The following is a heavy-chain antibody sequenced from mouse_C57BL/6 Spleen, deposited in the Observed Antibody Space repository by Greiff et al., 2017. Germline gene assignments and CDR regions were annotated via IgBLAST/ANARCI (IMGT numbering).Heavy chain of an antibody. D-gene: IGHD1-1*02. J-gene: IGHJ4*01. Sequence: EVKLMESGGGLVKPGGSLKLSCAASGFTFSSYTMSWVRQTPEKRLEWVATISGGGGNTYYPDSVKGRFTISRDNAKNTLYLQMSSLRSEDTALYYCARQGDYYGGQGNYYAMDYWGQGTSVTVSS. CDR1: GFTFSSYT. CDR2: ISGGGGNT. V-gene: IGHV5-9*01. CDR3: ARQGDYYGGQGNYYAMDY.